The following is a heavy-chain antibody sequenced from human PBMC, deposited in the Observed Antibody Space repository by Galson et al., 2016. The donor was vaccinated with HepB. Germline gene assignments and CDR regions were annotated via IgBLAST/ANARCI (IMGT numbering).Heavy chain of an antibody. CDR3: ARDRGAPAAISIYNWFDP. V-gene: IGHV1-3*01. Sequence: ASGYTFTSYAMHWVRQAPGQRLEWMGWINAGHGNTKYSQKFQGRVTIARDTSASTAYMELSSLRSEDTAVYYCARDRGAPAAISIYNWFDPWGQGTLVTVSS. D-gene: IGHD2-2*01. J-gene: IGHJ5*02. CDR2: INAGHGNT. CDR1: GYTFTSYA.